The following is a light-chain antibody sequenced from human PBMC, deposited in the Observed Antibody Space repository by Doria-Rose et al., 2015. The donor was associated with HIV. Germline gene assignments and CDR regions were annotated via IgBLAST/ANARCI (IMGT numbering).Light chain of an antibody. CDR2: DAS. Sequence: TQSPGTLSLSPGERATLSCRASQSFSSTYLAWYQQKPGQAPSLLIYDASTRATGIPDRFSASGSGTDFTLTINRLEPEDFALYYCHQYGTSWTFGQGTKVEI. CDR3: HQYGTSWT. J-gene: IGKJ1*01. V-gene: IGKV3-20*01. CDR1: QSFSSTY.